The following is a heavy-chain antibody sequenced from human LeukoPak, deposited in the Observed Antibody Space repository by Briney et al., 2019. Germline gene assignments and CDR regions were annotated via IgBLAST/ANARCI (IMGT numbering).Heavy chain of an antibody. J-gene: IGHJ4*02. V-gene: IGHV1-69*05. Sequence: SVKVSCKASGGTFSSYAISWVRQAPGQGLEWMGGIIPIFGTANYAQKFQGRVTITTDESTSTAYMELSSLRSEDTAVYYCTSYRLLGDNGDATHYWGQGTLVTVSS. CDR2: IIPIFGTA. D-gene: IGHD4-17*01. CDR1: GGTFSSYA. CDR3: TSYRLLGDNGDATHY.